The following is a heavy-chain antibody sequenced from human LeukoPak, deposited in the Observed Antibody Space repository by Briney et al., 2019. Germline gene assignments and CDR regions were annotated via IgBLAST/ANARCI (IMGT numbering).Heavy chain of an antibody. CDR1: GFTFCGYW. Sequence: GGSLRLSCADSGFTFCGYWMHWVRQAPGKGVVWVTRIRADGRYTLYADSVKGRFTISRDNAKNTLFLQMNSLRAEDTAVYYCVTANSGLDIWGQGTTVTVSS. CDR2: IRADGRYT. CDR3: VTANSGLDI. D-gene: IGHD1-1*01. J-gene: IGHJ3*02. V-gene: IGHV3-74*01.